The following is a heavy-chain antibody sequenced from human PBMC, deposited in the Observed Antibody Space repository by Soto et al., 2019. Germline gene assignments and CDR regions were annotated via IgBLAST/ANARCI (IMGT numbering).Heavy chain of an antibody. J-gene: IGHJ4*02. Sequence: QEQLEESGGGLVKPGGSLRLSCAASGFPFSAFYMSWIRQAPGKGLEYISYISSSGTSANYADSVKGRFTISRDNAKNSLYLQMNSLRAEDTAVYYCARDRGAVTGQYFDYWGQGALVTVSS. D-gene: IGHD6-19*01. V-gene: IGHV3-11*05. CDR1: GFPFSAFY. CDR2: ISSSGTSA. CDR3: ARDRGAVTGQYFDY.